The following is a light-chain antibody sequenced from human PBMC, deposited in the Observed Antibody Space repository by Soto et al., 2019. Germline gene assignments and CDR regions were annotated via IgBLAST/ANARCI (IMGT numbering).Light chain of an antibody. J-gene: IGLJ1*01. CDR3: SSYTSSSTPFV. Sequence: QSVLTQPASVSGSPGQSITISCAGTSSDVGAYNYVAWYQQHPGKAPKLIVYDVTNRPSGVSNRFSGSKSGNTASLTISGLQAEDEADYYCSSYTSSSTPFVFGTGTIVTV. V-gene: IGLV2-14*01. CDR1: SSDVGAYNY. CDR2: DVT.